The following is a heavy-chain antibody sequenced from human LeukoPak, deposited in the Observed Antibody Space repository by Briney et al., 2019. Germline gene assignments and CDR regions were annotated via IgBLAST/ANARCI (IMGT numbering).Heavy chain of an antibody. V-gene: IGHV1-2*02. D-gene: IGHD3-3*01. CDR2: INPNSGGT. CDR1: GYTFTGYY. Sequence: GASVKVSCKASGYTFTGYYMHWVRQAPGQGLEWMGWINPNSGGTNYAQKFQGRVTMTRDTSTSTAYMELSRLRSDDTAVYYCARRGLRFLEWLPLDYWGQGTLVTVSS. CDR3: ARRGLRFLEWLPLDY. J-gene: IGHJ4*02.